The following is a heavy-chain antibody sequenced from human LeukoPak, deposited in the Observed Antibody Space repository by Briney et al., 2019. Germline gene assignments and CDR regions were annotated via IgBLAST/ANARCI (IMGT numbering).Heavy chain of an antibody. J-gene: IGHJ4*02. D-gene: IGHD4-17*01. CDR3: ARGTTTVNIFDY. Sequence: GGSLRLSCAASGFTVSSNYMSWVRQAPGKGQEWVSVIYSGGSTYYADSVKGRFTISRDNAKNSLYLQMNSLRAEDTAVYYCARGTTTVNIFDYWGQGTLVTVSS. CDR2: IYSGGST. CDR1: GFTVSSNY. V-gene: IGHV3-53*01.